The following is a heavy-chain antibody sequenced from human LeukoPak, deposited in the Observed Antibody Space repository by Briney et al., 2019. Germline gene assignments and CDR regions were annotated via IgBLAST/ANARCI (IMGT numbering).Heavy chain of an antibody. D-gene: IGHD3-10*01. Sequence: QPGGSLRLSCSASGFNFSRYAMYWVRQAPGKRLEYVSGISSDGDSTHHADSVKGRFTISRDNSKNTMDLQMSSLRPEDTAVYFCVKGPFGVDYWGQGTLVTVSS. CDR2: ISSDGDST. CDR1: GFNFSRYA. V-gene: IGHV3-64D*06. CDR3: VKGPFGVDY. J-gene: IGHJ4*02.